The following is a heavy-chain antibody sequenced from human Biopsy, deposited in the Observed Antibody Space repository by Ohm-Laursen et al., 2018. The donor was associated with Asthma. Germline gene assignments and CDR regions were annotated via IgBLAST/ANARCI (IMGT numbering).Heavy chain of an antibody. CDR1: GGTFNTYV. CDR3: ARKAGSCISRTCYSLDF. Sequence: GASVTVSCKSLGGTFNTYVIGWVGQAPGQGLEWMGGINSVFGTTTYPQKFQDRVTITADDSTSTVYMELSSLRSEDTAVYYCARKAGSCISRTCYSLDFWGQGTLVTVSS. V-gene: IGHV1-69*13. D-gene: IGHD2-2*01. J-gene: IGHJ4*02. CDR2: INSVFGTT.